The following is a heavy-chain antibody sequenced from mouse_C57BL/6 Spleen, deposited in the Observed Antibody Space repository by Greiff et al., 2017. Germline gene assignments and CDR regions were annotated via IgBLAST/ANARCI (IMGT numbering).Heavy chain of an antibody. D-gene: IGHD2-4*01. CDR2: ISSGSSTI. V-gene: IGHV5-17*01. CDR1: GFTFSDYG. J-gene: IGHJ4*01. Sequence: DVKLVESGGGLVKPGGSLKLSCAASGFTFSDYGMHWVRQAPEKGLEWVAYISSGSSTIYYADTVKGRFTISRDNAKNTLFLQMTSLRSEDTAMYYCARDEYDDYYYAMDYWGQGTSVTVSS. CDR3: ARDEYDDYYYAMDY.